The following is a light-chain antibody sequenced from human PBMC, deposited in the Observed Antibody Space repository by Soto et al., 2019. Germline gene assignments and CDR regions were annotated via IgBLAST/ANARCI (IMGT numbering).Light chain of an antibody. J-gene: IGKJ1*01. Sequence: ELVMTQSPATLSVSPGERATLSCRASESVSNNLAWYQQKPGQAPRLLIYGASTRATGIPARFSGSGSGTEFTLPGSNLQSEDFAVYHCQQYNDWPWTFGQGTKVEIK. V-gene: IGKV3-15*01. CDR1: ESVSNN. CDR2: GAS. CDR3: QQYNDWPWT.